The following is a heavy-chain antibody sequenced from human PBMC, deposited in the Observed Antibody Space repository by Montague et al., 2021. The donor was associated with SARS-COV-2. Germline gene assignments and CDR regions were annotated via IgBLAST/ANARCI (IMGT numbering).Heavy chain of an antibody. J-gene: IGHJ6*03. CDR2: INHGGRT. V-gene: IGHV4-34*01. CDR1: GGSFSVYY. D-gene: IGHD3-10*01. CDR3: ARLRDGVVPSPILGVGPYLPYPYMDL. Sequence: SETLSLTCAVHGGSFSVYYWNWIRQPPGKGLEWIGEINHGGRTNYNPSLKSRLTISTDTSKNQFSLKLTSVAAADTAVYYCARLRDGVVPSPILGVGPYLPYPYMDLWGTAATVTVT.